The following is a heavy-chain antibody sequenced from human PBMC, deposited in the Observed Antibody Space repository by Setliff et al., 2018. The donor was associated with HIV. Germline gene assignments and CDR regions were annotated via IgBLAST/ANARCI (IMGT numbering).Heavy chain of an antibody. CDR3: ATGHYGSDSYYSIDH. J-gene: IGHJ4*02. Sequence: VASVKVSCKPSAHPGYYYMHWVRQVPGIGLQWMGVINPSGGLTDYPQKFQGRVTMTTDTSTNTIYMQLSSLTSEDTALYYCATGHYGSDSYYSIDHWGQGTLVTVSS. CDR1: AHPGYYY. CDR2: INPSGGLT. V-gene: IGHV1-46*02. D-gene: IGHD3-10*01.